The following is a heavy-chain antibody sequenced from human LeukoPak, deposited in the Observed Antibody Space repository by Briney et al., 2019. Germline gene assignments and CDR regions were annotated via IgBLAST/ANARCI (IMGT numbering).Heavy chain of an antibody. CDR3: ARESDSGGYRFDY. V-gene: IGHV3-48*03. D-gene: IGHD3-22*01. J-gene: IGHJ4*02. CDR2: ISSSGDRS. Sequence: GGSLRLSCAASGFIFSNYEMIWVRQAPGKGLEWLSYISSSGDRSLYADAVRGRATISRDNAKNSLYLQMNSLSTEDTAVYHCARESDSGGYRFDYWGQGSLVTVSS. CDR1: GFIFSNYE.